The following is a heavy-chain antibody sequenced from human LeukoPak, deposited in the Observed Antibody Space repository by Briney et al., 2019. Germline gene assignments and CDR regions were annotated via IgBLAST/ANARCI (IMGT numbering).Heavy chain of an antibody. Sequence: SVKVSCKASGGTFSSYAISWVRQAPGQGLEWMGRIIPIFGIANYAQKFQGRVTITADKSTSTAYMELSSLRSEDTAVYYCARGYDYGGNSPFDPWGQGALVTVSS. CDR3: ARGYDYGGNSPFDP. V-gene: IGHV1-69*04. D-gene: IGHD4-23*01. CDR2: IIPIFGIA. J-gene: IGHJ5*02. CDR1: GGTFSSYA.